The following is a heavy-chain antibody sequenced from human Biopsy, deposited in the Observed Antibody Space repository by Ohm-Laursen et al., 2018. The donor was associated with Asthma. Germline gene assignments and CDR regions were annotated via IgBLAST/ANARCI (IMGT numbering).Heavy chain of an antibody. CDR2: VYWTGST. J-gene: IGHJ4*02. D-gene: IGHD6-19*01. Sequence: SDTLSLTCSVYGGSISSFYWSWIRQSPEKGLEWMGYVYWTGSTNYNPSLKSRITMSVDTSKNRMFLELTSVTDADTAIYYCVRAVRNEQWLAPFDYWGQGKPVTVSS. CDR3: VRAVRNEQWLAPFDY. V-gene: IGHV4-59*07. CDR1: GGSISSFY.